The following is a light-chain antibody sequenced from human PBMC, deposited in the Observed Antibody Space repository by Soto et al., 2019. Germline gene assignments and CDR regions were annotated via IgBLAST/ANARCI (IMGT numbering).Light chain of an antibody. CDR2: LGS. CDR1: KSLLYSDGYNY. V-gene: IGKV2-28*01. CDR3: MQAIPTPIT. Sequence: DIVMTQSPLSLPVTPGESASISCRSSKSLLYSDGYNYLDWYLQKPVQSPQLLIYLGSIRASGVPARFSGSGSGTDFTLKISRVEAEDVGVYYGMQAIPTPITFGQGTRLESK. J-gene: IGKJ5*01.